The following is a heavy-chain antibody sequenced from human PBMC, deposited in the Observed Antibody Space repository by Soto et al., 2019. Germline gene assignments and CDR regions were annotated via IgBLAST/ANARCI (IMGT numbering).Heavy chain of an antibody. D-gene: IGHD6-13*01. CDR2: ISSGGGTI. V-gene: IGHV3-11*01. Sequence: QVQLVESGGGLVTPGESLRLSCVASGFTVSGFYMSWIRQAPGKGLEWLSSISSGGGTIFYADSVKGRFTTSRDNAKSSRYLQMNSLRAEDTAVYYCAKKGYSSTWYGIDYWGQGTLVTVSS. CDR3: AKKGYSSTWYGIDY. J-gene: IGHJ4*02. CDR1: GFTVSGFY.